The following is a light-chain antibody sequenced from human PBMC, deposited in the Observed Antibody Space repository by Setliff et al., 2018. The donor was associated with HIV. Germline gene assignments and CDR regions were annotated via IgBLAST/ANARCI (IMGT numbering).Light chain of an antibody. J-gene: IGLJ2*01. CDR2: DVS. Sequence: QSALTQPASVSGSPGQSITISCTGTSSDVGLYNYVSWYQRHPGKAPKLMIYDVSNRPSGVSNRFSGSKSGNTASLTISGLQAEDEADYYCSSYTNISTLVGFGGGTK. CDR1: SSDVGLYNY. V-gene: IGLV2-14*03. CDR3: SSYTNISTLVG.